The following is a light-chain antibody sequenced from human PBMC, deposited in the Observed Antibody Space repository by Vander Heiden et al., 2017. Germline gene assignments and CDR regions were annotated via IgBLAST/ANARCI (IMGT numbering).Light chain of an antibody. CDR3: VLYMGRGIWV. Sequence: QTVLTQEPSFSVSPGGTITLTCGLSSGSVSITYYPTWYQQTPGQAPRTLIYNTNTRSSGVPDRFSGSILGNKAALTITGAQADDESDYYCVLYMGRGIWVFGGGTKLTVL. CDR1: SGSVSITYY. J-gene: IGLJ3*02. CDR2: NTN. V-gene: IGLV8-61*01.